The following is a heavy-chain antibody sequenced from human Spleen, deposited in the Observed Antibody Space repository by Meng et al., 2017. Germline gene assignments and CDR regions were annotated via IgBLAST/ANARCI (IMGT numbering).Heavy chain of an antibody. CDR2: INHSGST. Sequence: QVQLQQWGSGLLKPSETLPLTCAVHGGSFSDYYWSWIRQPPGKGLEWIGEINHSGSTNYNPSLESRATISVDTSQNNLSLKLSSVTAADSAVYYCARGPTTMAHDFDYWGQGTLVTVSS. D-gene: IGHD4-11*01. J-gene: IGHJ4*02. V-gene: IGHV4-34*01. CDR3: ARGPTTMAHDFDY. CDR1: GGSFSDYY.